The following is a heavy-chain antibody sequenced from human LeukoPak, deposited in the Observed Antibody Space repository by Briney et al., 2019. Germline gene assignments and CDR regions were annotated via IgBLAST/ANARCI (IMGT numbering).Heavy chain of an antibody. CDR2: LRGSGGST. V-gene: IGHV3-23*01. Sequence: PGGSLRLSCAASGFTFSRYAMSCVPHAPGKGLEWVSALRGSGGSTYYADSEEGRFSIYRDNCKNALYLQKNRLRAEDTAVYFFAKVPGYYYGSSCYNWDFDLWGRGTLVTVSS. CDR1: GFTFSRYA. CDR3: AKVPGYYYGSSCYNWDFDL. J-gene: IGHJ2*01. D-gene: IGHD3-22*01.